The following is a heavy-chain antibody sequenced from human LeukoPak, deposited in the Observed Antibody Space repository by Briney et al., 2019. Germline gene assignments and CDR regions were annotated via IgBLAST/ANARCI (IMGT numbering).Heavy chain of an antibody. V-gene: IGHV3-23*01. CDR2: IAGSGGST. J-gene: IGHJ4*02. D-gene: IGHD4-17*01. CDR3: IRGDYYFDY. CDR1: GFTFGSYA. Sequence: HAGGSLRLSCAASGFTFGSYAMSWVRQAPGKGRGWVSAIAGSGGSTYYADCVKGRFTISRDNSKNTLYLQMNSLRAEDTAVYYCIRGDYYFDYWGQGTLVTVSS.